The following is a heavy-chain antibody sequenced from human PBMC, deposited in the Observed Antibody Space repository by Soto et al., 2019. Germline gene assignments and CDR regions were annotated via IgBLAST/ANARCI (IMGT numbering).Heavy chain of an antibody. Sequence: PGGSLRLSCAASGFTFSSYAMHWVRQAPGKGLEWVAVISYDGSNKYYADSVKGRFTISRDNSKNTLYLQMNSLRAEDTAVYYCARDGSSSQSLPLYYYYYYGMDVWGQGTTVTVSS. CDR3: ARDGSSSQSLPLYYYYYYGMDV. D-gene: IGHD6-6*01. CDR2: ISYDGSNK. V-gene: IGHV3-30-3*01. CDR1: GFTFSSYA. J-gene: IGHJ6*02.